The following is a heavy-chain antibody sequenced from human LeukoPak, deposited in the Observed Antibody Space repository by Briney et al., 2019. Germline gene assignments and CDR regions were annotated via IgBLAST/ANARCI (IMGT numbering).Heavy chain of an antibody. CDR3: ARDVRHFDY. D-gene: IGHD2-8*01. CDR1: GFTFGDYA. V-gene: IGHV3-7*01. CDR2: IKQDGSEK. Sequence: GGSLRLSCTASGFTFGDYAMSWIRQAPGKGLEWVANIKQDGSEKYYVDSVEGRFTISRDNAKNSLYLQMNSLRAEDTAVYYCARDVRHFDYWGQGTLVTVPS. J-gene: IGHJ4*02.